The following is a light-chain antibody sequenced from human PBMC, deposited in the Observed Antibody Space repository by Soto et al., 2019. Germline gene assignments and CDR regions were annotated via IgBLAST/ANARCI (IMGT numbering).Light chain of an antibody. V-gene: IGKV3D-20*02. CDR3: HQRNDWART. CDR1: QSVTSTH. J-gene: IGKJ4*01. Sequence: EAVLTDSEGNRVLSPGRRTTLTSRASQSVTSTHLAWYQQKPGQAPRLLLYDASTRATGIPDRFSGSGSGTDFTLTMSSLEPEDFAVYYCHQRNDWARTFGGGTKVDI. CDR2: DAS.